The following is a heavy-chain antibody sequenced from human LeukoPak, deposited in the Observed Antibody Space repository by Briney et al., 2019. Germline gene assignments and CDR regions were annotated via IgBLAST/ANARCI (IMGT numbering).Heavy chain of an antibody. Sequence: SETLSLTCAVYGGSFSGYYWGWIRQPPGKGLEWIGEINHSGSTNYNPSLKSRVTISVDTSKNQFSLKLSSVTAADTAVYYCARGRGRYYETKIFDYWGQGTLVTVSS. CDR1: GGSFSGYY. V-gene: IGHV4-34*01. CDR3: ARGRGRYYETKIFDY. J-gene: IGHJ4*02. D-gene: IGHD3-3*01. CDR2: INHSGST.